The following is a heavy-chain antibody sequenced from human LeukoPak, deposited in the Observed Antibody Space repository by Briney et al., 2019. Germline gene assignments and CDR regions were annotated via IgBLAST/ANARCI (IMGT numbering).Heavy chain of an antibody. J-gene: IGHJ6*04. Sequence: GGSLRLSCAASGFTFSSYCMSWVRQAPGKGLEWVSVISGSGGSTDYADSVKGRFTIFRDNSKNTLYLEMNSLRVEDTAVYYCAKGLGLADYYFGVDVWGKGTTVTVSS. CDR3: AKGLGLADYYFGVDV. CDR1: GFTFSSYC. V-gene: IGHV3-23*01. D-gene: IGHD3/OR15-3a*01. CDR2: ISGSGGST.